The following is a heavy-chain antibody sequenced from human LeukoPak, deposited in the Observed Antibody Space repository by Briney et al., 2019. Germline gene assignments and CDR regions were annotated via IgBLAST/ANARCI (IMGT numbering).Heavy chain of an antibody. V-gene: IGHV3-7*01. D-gene: IGHD5-18*01. CDR3: ARDLAYSRLDY. J-gene: IGHJ4*02. Sequence: PGGSLRLSCAASGFTFSNYWMSWVRQTPGKGLEWVANIKQDGSEKNYLDSVKGRFTISRDNAENSLYLQMNSLRVEDTAFYYCARDLAYSRLDYWGQGMLVTVSS. CDR2: IKQDGSEK. CDR1: GFTFSNYW.